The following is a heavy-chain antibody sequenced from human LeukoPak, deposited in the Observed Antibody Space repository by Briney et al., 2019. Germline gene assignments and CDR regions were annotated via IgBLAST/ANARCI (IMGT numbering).Heavy chain of an antibody. CDR3: VRDQFYAFDV. V-gene: IGHV3-48*02. CDR2: IRTSGGVV. Sequence: GGSLRLSCAASGFTFTSYTMNWVRQAPGKGQEWISYIRTSGGVVSYTDSVRGRFTISTDSAKNSLYLQMNSLRDDDTAVYYCVRDQFYAFDVWGQGTMVTVSS. J-gene: IGHJ3*01. CDR1: GFTFTSYT.